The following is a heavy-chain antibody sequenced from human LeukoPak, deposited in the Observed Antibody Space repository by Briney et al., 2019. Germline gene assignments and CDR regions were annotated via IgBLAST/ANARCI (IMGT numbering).Heavy chain of an antibody. V-gene: IGHV3-30*09. CDR1: GFTFGSYA. Sequence: GGSLRLSCAASGFTFGSYAMHWVRQAPGKGLEWVAVISYDGSNKYYADSVKGRFAISRDNSKNTLYLQMNSLRAEDTAVYYCARDLAAGGFDPWGQGTLVTVSS. CDR3: ARDLAAGGFDP. CDR2: ISYDGSNK. J-gene: IGHJ5*02. D-gene: IGHD6-13*01.